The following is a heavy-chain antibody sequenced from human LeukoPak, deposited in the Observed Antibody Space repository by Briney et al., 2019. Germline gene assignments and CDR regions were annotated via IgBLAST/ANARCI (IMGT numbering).Heavy chain of an antibody. Sequence: TSETLSPTCAVYGGSFSGYYWSWIRQPPGKGLEWIGEINHSGSTNYNPSLKSRVTISVDTSKNQFSLKLSSVTAADTAVYYCAREVPWGSGLVPFKGLYFDLWGRGTLVTVSS. CDR1: GGSFSGYY. D-gene: IGHD6-19*01. V-gene: IGHV4-34*01. J-gene: IGHJ2*01. CDR2: INHSGST. CDR3: AREVPWGSGLVPFKGLYFDL.